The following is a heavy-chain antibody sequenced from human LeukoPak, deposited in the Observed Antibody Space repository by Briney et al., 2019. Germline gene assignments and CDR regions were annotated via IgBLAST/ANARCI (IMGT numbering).Heavy chain of an antibody. Sequence: GGSLRLTCAASGFTFSNYNMNLVRQAPGKGLEGVATISYDGNETYYSDSVKGRFTISRDNSRNTLSLKMSRLTTGDSTVYFCARDAGAQDYFHYWGQGTLVTVSS. V-gene: IGHV3-30*03. CDR1: GFTFSNYN. CDR2: ISYDGNET. J-gene: IGHJ4*02. CDR3: ARDAGAQDYFHY.